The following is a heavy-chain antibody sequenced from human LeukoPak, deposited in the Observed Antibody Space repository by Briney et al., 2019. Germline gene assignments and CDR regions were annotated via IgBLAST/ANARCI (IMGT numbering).Heavy chain of an antibody. J-gene: IGHJ4*02. Sequence: SETLSLTCAVYGGSFSGYYWSWIRQPPGKGLEWIGEINHSGSTNYNPSLKSRVTISVDTSKNQFSLKLSSVTAADTAVYYCATLSSWYGYFDYWGQGTLVTVSS. CDR3: ATLSSWYGYFDY. D-gene: IGHD6-13*01. V-gene: IGHV4-34*01. CDR2: INHSGST. CDR1: GGSFSGYY.